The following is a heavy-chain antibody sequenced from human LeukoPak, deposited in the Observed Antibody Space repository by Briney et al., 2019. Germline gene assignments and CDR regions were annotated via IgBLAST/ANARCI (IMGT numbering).Heavy chain of an antibody. V-gene: IGHV4-59*01. D-gene: IGHD5-24*01. CDR3: ARHSDSGYNYVVY. CDR1: GDSISIYY. J-gene: IGHJ4*02. CDR2: IYNSGST. Sequence: SETLSLTCSVSGDSISIYYWSWIRQPPGKGLEWIGYIYNSGSTNYNPSLKSRVTISVDTSKNQFSLKLTSVTAADTAVYYCARHSDSGYNYVVYWGQGALVTVSS.